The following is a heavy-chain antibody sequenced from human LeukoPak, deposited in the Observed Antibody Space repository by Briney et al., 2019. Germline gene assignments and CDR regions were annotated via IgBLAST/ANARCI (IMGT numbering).Heavy chain of an antibody. Sequence: GESLKISCKGSGYSFTSYWIGWVRQMPGKGLEWMGIIYPGDSDTRYSPSFQGQVTISADKSISTAYLQWSSLKASDTAMYYCARLVGASWQAEYYFDYWGQGTLVTVSS. V-gene: IGHV5-51*01. CDR2: IYPGDSDT. D-gene: IGHD1-26*01. CDR1: GYSFTSYW. CDR3: ARLVGASWQAEYYFDY. J-gene: IGHJ4*02.